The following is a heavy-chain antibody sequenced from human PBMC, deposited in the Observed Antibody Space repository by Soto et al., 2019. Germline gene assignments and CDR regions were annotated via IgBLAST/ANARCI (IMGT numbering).Heavy chain of an antibody. V-gene: IGHV3-74*01. CDR1: GFTFSSYW. Sequence: EVQLVESGGGLVQPGGSQRLSCAASGFTFSSYWMHWVRQAPGKGLVWVSRINRDGSSASYVDSVKGRFTVSRDNAKNTLYLQMNSLRAADTAVYYCARIGQIAGLGHWGQGALVTVSS. CDR2: INRDGSSA. J-gene: IGHJ4*02. CDR3: ARIGQIAGLGH. D-gene: IGHD3-22*01.